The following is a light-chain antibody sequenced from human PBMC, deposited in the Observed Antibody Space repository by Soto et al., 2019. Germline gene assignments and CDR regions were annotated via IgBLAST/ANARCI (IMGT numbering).Light chain of an antibody. CDR3: QQYNNWPRAT. J-gene: IGKJ4*01. V-gene: IGKV3-15*01. CDR2: RVS. CDR1: QSISDN. Sequence: EIVMTQSPATLSVSPGDRATLSCRASQSISDNLAWYQQKPGQAPRLLIFRVSTRATGFPARFSGSGSGTEFNLTISSLQSEDFAIYYCQQYNNWPRATFGGGTKVDIK.